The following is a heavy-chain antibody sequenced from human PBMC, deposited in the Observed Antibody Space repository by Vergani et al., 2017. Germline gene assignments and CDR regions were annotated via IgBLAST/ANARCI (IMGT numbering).Heavy chain of an antibody. CDR1: GYSITNYW. CDR3: ARTHYFSSLYSSYNWFGP. D-gene: IGHD2-21*01. Sequence: EVQLEQSGAEVKKPGASLKISCQGSGYSITNYWIAWVRQRPGKGLEWMGIIYAGDSDVRYSPSFQGQVTMSVYKSLSTAYLQWSSLNASDTATYYCARTHYFSSLYSSYNWFGPWGQGNQVTVSS. J-gene: IGHJ5*01. V-gene: IGHV5-51*03. CDR2: IYAGDSDV.